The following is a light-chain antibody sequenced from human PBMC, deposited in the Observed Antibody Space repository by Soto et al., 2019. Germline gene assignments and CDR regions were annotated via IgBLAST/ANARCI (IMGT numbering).Light chain of an antibody. CDR3: QQYGSPPIT. J-gene: IGKJ5*01. V-gene: IGKV3-20*01. CDR1: QSVSSY. Sequence: EIVLTQSPATLSLSPGERATLSCGASQSVSSYLAWYQQKPGQAPRLLIYGASTRATGIPDRFSGSGSGTDFTLTISRLEPEDFAVYYCQQYGSPPITFGQGTQLEIK. CDR2: GAS.